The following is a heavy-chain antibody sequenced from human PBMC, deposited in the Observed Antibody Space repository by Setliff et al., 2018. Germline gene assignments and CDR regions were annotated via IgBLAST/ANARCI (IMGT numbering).Heavy chain of an antibody. V-gene: IGHV4-31*03. D-gene: IGHD6-19*01. Sequence: PSETLSLTCTVSGGSISSGGYYWSWIRQHPGKGLEWIGYIYYSGSTSYYNPSLKSRVTXXXDTSKXXXXXXLSSVTAADTAVYYCARGRAGHSGHWGQGTLVTVSS. CDR3: ARGRAGHSGH. J-gene: IGHJ4*02. CDR1: GGSISSGGYY. CDR2: IYYSGSTS.